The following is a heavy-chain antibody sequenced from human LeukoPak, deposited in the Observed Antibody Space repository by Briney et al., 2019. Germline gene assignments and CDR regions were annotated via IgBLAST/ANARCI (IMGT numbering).Heavy chain of an antibody. CDR3: ARNFRYYDFWSGYNVRTYYFDY. J-gene: IGHJ4*02. CDR2: ISAYNGNT. D-gene: IGHD3-3*01. Sequence: GASVKVSCKASGYTFTSYGISWVRQAPGQGLEWMGWISAYNGNTNYAQKLQGRVTMTTDTSTSTAYMELRSLRSDDTAVYYCARNFRYYDFWSGYNVRTYYFDYWGQGTLVTVSS. V-gene: IGHV1-18*01. CDR1: GYTFTSYG.